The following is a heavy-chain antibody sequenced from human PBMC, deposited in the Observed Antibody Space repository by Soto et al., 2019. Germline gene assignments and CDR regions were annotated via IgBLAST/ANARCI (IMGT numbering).Heavy chain of an antibody. CDR3: ARIPSYYDFWSGSTSLYGMDV. V-gene: IGHV4-31*03. CDR2: IYYSGST. CDR1: GGSISSGGYY. J-gene: IGHJ6*02. Sequence: SETLSLTCTVSGGSISSGGYYWSWIRQHPGKGLEWIGYIYYSGSTYYNPSLKSRVTISVDTSKNQFSLKLSSVTAADTAVYYCARIPSYYDFWSGSTSLYGMDVWGQGTTVTVSS. D-gene: IGHD3-3*01.